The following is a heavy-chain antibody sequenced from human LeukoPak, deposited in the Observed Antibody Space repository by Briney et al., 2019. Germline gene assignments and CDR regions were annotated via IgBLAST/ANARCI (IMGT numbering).Heavy chain of an antibody. CDR1: GFTSSSYW. D-gene: IGHD3-10*01. V-gene: IGHV3-74*01. CDR3: VRGRGSYGWFDP. CDR2: ISGGGTAR. Sequence: GGSLRLSCAASGFTSSSYWMHWVRQVPGKGLVWVSRISGGGTARNYADSVKGRFTISRDDAKNTVDLQMNSLRGEDTAVYYCVRGRGSYGWFDPWGQGTLVTVSS. J-gene: IGHJ5*02.